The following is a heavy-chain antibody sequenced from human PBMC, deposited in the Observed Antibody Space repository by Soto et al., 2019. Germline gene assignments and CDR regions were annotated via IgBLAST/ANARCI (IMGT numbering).Heavy chain of an antibody. CDR1: GGPFSSYA. CDR2: ITPMFGAP. J-gene: IGHJ5*02. V-gene: IGHV1-69*06. Sequence: QVQLVQSGAEVKKPGSSVKVSCTASGGPFSSYAINWVRQAPGQGLEWMGVITPMFGAPHYAQNFKDRITITADKATKTAYMELSSLTSGDTAVYFCARVVTGRWFDPWGQGTLVTVSS. CDR3: ARVVTGRWFDP.